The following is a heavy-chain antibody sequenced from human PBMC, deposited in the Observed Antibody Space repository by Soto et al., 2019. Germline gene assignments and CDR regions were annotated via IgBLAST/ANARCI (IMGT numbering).Heavy chain of an antibody. V-gene: IGHV3-33*01. Sequence: QVQLVESGGGVVQPGRSLRLSCAASGFTFSSYGMHWVRQAPGKGLEWVAVIWYDGSNKYYADSVKGRFTISRDNSKNTLYLQMNSLRAEDTAVYYCARDYIPYYYDSSGDLDYWGQGTLVTVSS. CDR1: GFTFSSYG. D-gene: IGHD3-22*01. CDR3: ARDYIPYYYDSSGDLDY. CDR2: IWYDGSNK. J-gene: IGHJ4*02.